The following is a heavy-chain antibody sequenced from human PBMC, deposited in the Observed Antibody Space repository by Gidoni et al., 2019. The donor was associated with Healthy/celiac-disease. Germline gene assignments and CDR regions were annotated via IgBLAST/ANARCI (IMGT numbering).Heavy chain of an antibody. CDR3: TSRFWEPYYYYGMDV. D-gene: IGHD3-3*01. Sequence: EVQLVESGGGLVKPGGSLRLSCAASGFTFSNAWMSWVRQAPGKGLGWVGRIKSKTDGGTTDYSSPVKGRFTISRDDSKNTLYLQMNSLKTEDTAVYYCTSRFWEPYYYYGMDVWGQGTTVTVSS. CDR1: GFTFSNAW. J-gene: IGHJ6*02. CDR2: IKSKTDGGTT. V-gene: IGHV3-15*01.